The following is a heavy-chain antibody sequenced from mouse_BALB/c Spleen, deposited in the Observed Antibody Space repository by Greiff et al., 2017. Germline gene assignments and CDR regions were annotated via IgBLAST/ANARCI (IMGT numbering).Heavy chain of an antibody. CDR1: GYTFTSYW. CDR3: LYYDYDVGFAY. CDR2: INPSTGYT. Sequence: QVHVKQSGAELAKPGASVKMSCKASGYTFTSYWMHWVKQRPGQGLEWIGYINPSTGYTEYNQKFKDKATLTADKSSSTAYMQLSSLTSEDTAVYYCLYYDYDVGFAYWGQGTLVTVSA. J-gene: IGHJ3*01. D-gene: IGHD2-4*01. V-gene: IGHV1-7*01.